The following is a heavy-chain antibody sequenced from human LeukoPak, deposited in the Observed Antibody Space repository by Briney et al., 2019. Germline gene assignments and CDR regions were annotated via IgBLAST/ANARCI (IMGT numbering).Heavy chain of an antibody. CDR2: ISSSSNIM. D-gene: IGHD6-19*01. Sequence: GGSLRLSCAASGFTFSSHAMNWVRQAPGKGLEWVSYISSSSNIMNYADSVKGRFTTSRDNAKNSLYLQMNSLRAEDTAVYYCARGAQWPYWGQGTLVTVSS. J-gene: IGHJ4*02. V-gene: IGHV3-48*01. CDR1: GFTFSSHA. CDR3: ARGAQWPY.